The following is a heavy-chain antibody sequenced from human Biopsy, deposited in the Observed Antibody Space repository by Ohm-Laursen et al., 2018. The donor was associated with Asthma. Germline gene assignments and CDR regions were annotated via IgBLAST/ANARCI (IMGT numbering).Heavy chain of an antibody. CDR2: ISYSGST. CDR1: GGSVSSDSYY. Sequence: TLSLTCPVSGGSVSSDSYYWSWIRQPPGKGLAWVSYISYSGSTDYNPSLKSRLTISMDTSKNQFSLKLSSVTAADTAVYYCARVPTTLRYFDLWGRGTLVTVSS. J-gene: IGHJ2*01. D-gene: IGHD4-11*01. CDR3: ARVPTTLRYFDL. V-gene: IGHV4-61*01.